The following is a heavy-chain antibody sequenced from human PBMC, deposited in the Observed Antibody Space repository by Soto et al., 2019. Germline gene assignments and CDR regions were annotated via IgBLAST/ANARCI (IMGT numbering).Heavy chain of an antibody. Sequence: PSETLSLTCTVSGDSISSYYWSWIRQPPGKGLEWIGYIYYSRSTNYSPSLKSRVTISVDTSKNQFSLKLSSVTAADTAVYYCARYSSSWLDYWGQGTLVTVSS. V-gene: IGHV4-59*01. CDR2: IYYSRST. CDR3: ARYSSSWLDY. CDR1: GDSISSYY. D-gene: IGHD6-13*01. J-gene: IGHJ4*02.